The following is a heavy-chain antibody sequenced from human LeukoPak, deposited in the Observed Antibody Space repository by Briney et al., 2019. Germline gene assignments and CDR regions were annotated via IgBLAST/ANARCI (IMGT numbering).Heavy chain of an antibody. CDR3: ARTLEGFDAFDI. V-gene: IGHV1-69*04. Sequence: GASVKVSCKASGGTFSSYAISWVRQALGQGLEWMGRIIPILGIANYAQKFQGRVTITADKSTSTAYMELSSLRSEDTAVYYCARTLEGFDAFDIWGQGTMVTVSS. CDR2: IIPILGIA. CDR1: GGTFSSYA. D-gene: IGHD1-1*01. J-gene: IGHJ3*02.